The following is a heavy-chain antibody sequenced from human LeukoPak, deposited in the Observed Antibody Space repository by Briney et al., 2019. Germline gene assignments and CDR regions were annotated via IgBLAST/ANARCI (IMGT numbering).Heavy chain of an antibody. J-gene: IGHJ4*02. D-gene: IGHD1-7*01. CDR1: DGSISNYY. CDR2: ISDTGTS. CDR3: ARTRTYLDY. V-gene: IGHV4-59*01. Sequence: SETLSLTCSVSDGSISNYYWTWIRQPPGRGLEWIGYISDTGTSIYNPSLKNRLSMLVDTSKNHFYLNLTSVTAADTAIYYCARTRTYLDYWGQGALVTVSS.